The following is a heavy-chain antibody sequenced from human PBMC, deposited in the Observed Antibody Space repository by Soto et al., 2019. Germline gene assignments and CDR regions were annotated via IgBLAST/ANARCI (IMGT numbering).Heavy chain of an antibody. J-gene: IGHJ4*02. CDR2: IYYSGST. V-gene: IGHV4-59*01. Sequence: SETLSLTCTVSGGSISSYYWSWIRQPPGKGLEWIGYIYYSGSTNYNPSLKSRVTISVDTSKNQFSLKLSSVTAADTAVYYCARDGYYDNSGYYYGIDYWGQGTLVTVSS. D-gene: IGHD3-22*01. CDR1: GGSISSYY. CDR3: ARDGYYDNSGYYYGIDY.